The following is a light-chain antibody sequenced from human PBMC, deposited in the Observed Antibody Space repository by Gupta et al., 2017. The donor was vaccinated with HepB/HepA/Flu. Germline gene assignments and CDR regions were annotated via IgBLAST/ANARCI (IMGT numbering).Light chain of an antibody. CDR1: QDISNY. V-gene: IGKV1-33*01. CDR3: QQEYNVPYT. Sequence: DIQMTQSPSSLSASVGDRVTITCQASQDISNYLNWYQHKPGKAPKFLIHDASKLETGVPSRFSGSGSGTDFSFTIDSLQPEDFATYVCQQEYNVPYTFGQGTKLEIK. CDR2: DAS. J-gene: IGKJ2*01.